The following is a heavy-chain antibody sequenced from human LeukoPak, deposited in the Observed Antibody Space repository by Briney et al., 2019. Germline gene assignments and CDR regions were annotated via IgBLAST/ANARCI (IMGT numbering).Heavy chain of an antibody. D-gene: IGHD6-19*01. J-gene: IGHJ6*03. Sequence: PSETLSLTCAVSGGSISSSNWWSWVRQPPGKGLEWIGEIYRSGSTNYNPSLKSRVTISVDTSKNQFSLKLSSVTAADTAVYYCAREGQSLYYMDVWGKGTTVTVSS. CDR3: AREGQSLYYMDV. CDR1: GGSISSSNW. V-gene: IGHV4-4*02. CDR2: IYRSGST.